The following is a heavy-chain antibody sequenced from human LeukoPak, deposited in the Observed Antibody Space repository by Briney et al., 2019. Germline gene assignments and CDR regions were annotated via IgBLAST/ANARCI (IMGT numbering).Heavy chain of an antibody. J-gene: IGHJ3*02. CDR2: IYYSGST. V-gene: IGHV4-59*08. CDR3: AAETYYYDSSGGYAFDI. Sequence: PSETLTLTCTVSGGSISSYYWSWIRQPPGKGLEWIGSIYYSGSTNYNPSLKRRVTISVDTSKDQFPLKLSSVTAADTAVYYCAAETYYYDSSGGYAFDIWGQGTMVTVSS. D-gene: IGHD3-22*01. CDR1: GGSISSYY.